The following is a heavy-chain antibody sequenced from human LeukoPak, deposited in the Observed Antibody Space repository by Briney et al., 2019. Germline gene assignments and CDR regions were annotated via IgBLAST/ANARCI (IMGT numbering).Heavy chain of an antibody. CDR1: GFSFSDNY. D-gene: IGHD6-19*01. Sequence: GGSLRLSCAASGFSFSDNYMSWIRQAPGKGLEWVSYISNSGSYTNYPDSVKGRFTISRDNAKNSLYLQMNSLRDEDTAVYYCARARGAGPGGHFDYWGQGTLVTVSS. CDR2: ISNSGSYT. V-gene: IGHV3-11*05. CDR3: ARARGAGPGGHFDY. J-gene: IGHJ4*02.